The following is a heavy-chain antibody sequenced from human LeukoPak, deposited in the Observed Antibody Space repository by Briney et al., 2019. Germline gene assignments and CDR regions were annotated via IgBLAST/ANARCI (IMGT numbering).Heavy chain of an antibody. CDR1: AGSISGYY. CDR3: ARGLWFGDENPPYFDY. J-gene: IGHJ4*02. D-gene: IGHD3-10*01. Sequence: SETLSLTCTVSAGSISGYYWSWIRQSPGKGLEWIGYIHYSGRTIYNPSLKSRVTISVDTSKNKFSLKLSSVTAADTAVYYCARGLWFGDENPPYFDYWGQGTLVTVSS. CDR2: IHYSGRT. V-gene: IGHV4-59*12.